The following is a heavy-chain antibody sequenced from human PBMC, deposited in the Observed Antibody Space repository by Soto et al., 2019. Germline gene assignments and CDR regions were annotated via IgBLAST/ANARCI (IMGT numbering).Heavy chain of an antibody. D-gene: IGHD1-1*01. J-gene: IGHJ6*03. Sequence: PGGSLRLSRAASGFTFSGHWMSWVRQAPGKGLEWVANTNQDGSEKYYVDSVKGRFNISRDNAKNSLYLQMNTLRAEDTAVYYCARGNWKIYYYYYYMDVWGKGTTVTVSS. CDR3: ARGNWKIYYYYYYMDV. CDR2: TNQDGSEK. CDR1: GFTFSGHW. V-gene: IGHV3-7*01.